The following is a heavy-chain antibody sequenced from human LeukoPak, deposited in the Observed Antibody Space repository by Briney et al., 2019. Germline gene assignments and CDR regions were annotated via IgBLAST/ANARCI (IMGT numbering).Heavy chain of an antibody. D-gene: IGHD1-7*01. J-gene: IGHJ4*02. V-gene: IGHV3-23*01. CDR1: GFTFSSYA. CDR3: AKSNGNYRGSFDY. Sequence: GSLRLSCAASGFTFSSYAMNWVRQAPGKGLEWLSTISSSAVTTFDADSVKGRFTISRDNSKNTLYLQLHSLTAEDTAVYYCAKSNGNYRGSFDYWGQGALVTASS. CDR2: ISSSAVTT.